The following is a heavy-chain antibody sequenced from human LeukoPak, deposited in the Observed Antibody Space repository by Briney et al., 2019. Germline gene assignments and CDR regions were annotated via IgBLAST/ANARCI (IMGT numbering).Heavy chain of an antibody. V-gene: IGHV4-34*01. Sequence: SETLSLTCAVYGGSFSGYYWSWIRQPPGKGLEWIGEINSSGSINYNPSLKSRVTISVDMSKNQFSLKLTSVTAADTAMYYCARDARFGELADYWGRGTLVTVSS. CDR1: GGSFSGYY. D-gene: IGHD3-10*01. CDR2: INSSGSI. CDR3: ARDARFGELADY. J-gene: IGHJ4*02.